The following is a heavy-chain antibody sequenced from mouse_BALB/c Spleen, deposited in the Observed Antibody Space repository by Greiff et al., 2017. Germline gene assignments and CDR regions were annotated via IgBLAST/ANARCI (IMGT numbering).Heavy chain of an antibody. CDR1: GFTFSSFG. D-gene: IGHD2-1*01. V-gene: IGHV5-17*02. CDR2: ISSGSSTI. Sequence: EVKLMESGGGLVQPGGSRKLSCAASGFTFSSFGMHWVRQAPEKGLEWVAYISSGSSTIYYADTVKGRFTISRDNPKNTLFLQMTSLRSEDTAMYYCAFYGNYYAMDYWGQGTSVTVSS. CDR3: AFYGNYYAMDY. J-gene: IGHJ4*01.